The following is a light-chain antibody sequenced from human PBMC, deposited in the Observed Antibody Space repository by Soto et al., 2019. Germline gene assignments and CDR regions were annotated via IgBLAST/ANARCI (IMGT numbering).Light chain of an antibody. CDR3: SSYRSSSSFV. CDR1: SSDVGGYNY. V-gene: IGLV2-14*01. CDR2: EVS. Sequence: LTQPASVSGSPGQSITISCTGTSSDVGGYNYVSWYQQHPGKAPKLMIYEVSNRPSGVSSRFSGSKSGNTASLTISGLQAEDEADYYCSSYRSSSSFVFGTGTKVTVL. J-gene: IGLJ1*01.